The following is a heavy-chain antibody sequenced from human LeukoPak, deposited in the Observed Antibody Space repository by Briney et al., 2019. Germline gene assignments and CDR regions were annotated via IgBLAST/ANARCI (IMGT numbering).Heavy chain of an antibody. J-gene: IGHJ6*03. CDR2: ISSSGSTI. Sequence: GGSLRLSCAASGFTFSDYYMSWIRQAPGKGLEWVSYISSSGSTIYYADSVKGRFTISRDNAKNSLYLQMNSLRAEDTAVYYCARSPGPKNYDILTGYYTGGINYYYYMDVWGKGTTVTVSS. D-gene: IGHD3-9*01. CDR1: GFTFSDYY. V-gene: IGHV3-11*04. CDR3: ARSPGPKNYDILTGYYTGGINYYYYMDV.